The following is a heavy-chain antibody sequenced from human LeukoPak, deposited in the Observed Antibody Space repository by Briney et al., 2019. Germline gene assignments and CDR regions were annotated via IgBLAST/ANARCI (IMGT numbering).Heavy chain of an antibody. V-gene: IGHV3-7*01. CDR3: ALSSYYDILTGYYPFYYGMDV. CDR2: IKQDGSDK. Sequence: GGSLRLSCAASGFTFSTYWMSWVRQAPGKGLEWVANIKQDGSDKFYVDSVKGRFTISRDNAKNSMYLQMSSLRAEDTAIYYCALSSYYDILTGYYPFYYGMDVWGKGTTVTVSS. CDR1: GFTFSTYW. J-gene: IGHJ6*04. D-gene: IGHD3-9*01.